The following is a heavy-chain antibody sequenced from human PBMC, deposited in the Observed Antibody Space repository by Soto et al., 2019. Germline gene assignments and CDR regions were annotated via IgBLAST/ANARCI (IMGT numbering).Heavy chain of an antibody. J-gene: IGHJ4*02. Sequence: QVQLVQSGAEVKKPGSSVKVSCKASGGTFSSYSINWVRQAPGQGLEWMGEIIPIFGTANYAQKFQGRVTIAADESTSTAYMELSSLRSEDTAVYYCARDGGRHSGGIDYWGQGTLVAGS. D-gene: IGHD1-26*01. CDR1: GGTFSSYS. V-gene: IGHV1-69*01. CDR3: ARDGGRHSGGIDY. CDR2: IIPIFGTA.